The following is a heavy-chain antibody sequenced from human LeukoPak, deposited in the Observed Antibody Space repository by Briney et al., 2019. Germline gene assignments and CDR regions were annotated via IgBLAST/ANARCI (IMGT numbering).Heavy chain of an antibody. CDR2: INPNSGGT. CDR1: GYTFTGYY. D-gene: IGHD3-10*01. Sequence: GASVKVSCKASGYTFTGYYMHWVRQAPGQGLEWMGWINPNSGGTNYAQKFQGRVTMTRDTSISTAYMELSRLRSDDTAVYYCARESGNGSGSYYNEAPYYFDYWGQGTLVTVSS. J-gene: IGHJ4*02. CDR3: ARESGNGSGSYYNEAPYYFDY. V-gene: IGHV1-2*02.